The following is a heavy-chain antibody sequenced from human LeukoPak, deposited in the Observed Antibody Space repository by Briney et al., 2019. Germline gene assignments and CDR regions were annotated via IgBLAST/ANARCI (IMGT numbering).Heavy chain of an antibody. Sequence: PPQTLSLTCTVSGGSMSSGNYYWSWIRHPAGKGLEWIGRIDNSGSINYNPSLRSRVTISLDTSKNQFPLNLTSVTAADTAVYYCARGDWFDPWGQGTLVAVSS. V-gene: IGHV4-61*02. CDR1: GGSMSSGNYY. CDR3: ARGDWFDP. CDR2: IDNSGSI. J-gene: IGHJ5*02.